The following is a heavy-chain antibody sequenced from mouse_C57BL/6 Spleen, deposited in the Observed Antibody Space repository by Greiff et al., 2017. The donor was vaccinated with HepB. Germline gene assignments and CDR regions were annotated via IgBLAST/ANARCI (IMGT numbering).Heavy chain of an antibody. J-gene: IGHJ2*01. CDR1: GYTFTSYW. V-gene: IGHV1-64*01. CDR2: IHPNSGST. Sequence: VKLMESGAELVKPGASVKLSCKASGYTFTSYWMHWVKQRPGQGLEWIGMIHPNSGSTNYNEKFKSKATLTVDKSSSTAYMQLSSLTSEDSAVYYCASPQLGRNYFDYWGQGTTLTVSS. CDR3: ASPQLGRNYFDY. D-gene: IGHD4-1*02.